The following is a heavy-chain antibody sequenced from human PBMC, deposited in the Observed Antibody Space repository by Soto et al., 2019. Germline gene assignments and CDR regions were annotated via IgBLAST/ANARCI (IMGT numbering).Heavy chain of an antibody. Sequence: PGGSLRLSCAASGFTFSSYAMSWVRQAPGKGLEWVSAISGSGGSTYYADSVKGRFTISRDNSKNTLYLQMNSLRAEDTAVYYCAKSSPNYDFWSGYYSDYWGQGTLVTVS. CDR3: AKSSPNYDFWSGYYSDY. V-gene: IGHV3-23*01. CDR1: GFTFSSYA. CDR2: ISGSGGST. J-gene: IGHJ4*02. D-gene: IGHD3-3*01.